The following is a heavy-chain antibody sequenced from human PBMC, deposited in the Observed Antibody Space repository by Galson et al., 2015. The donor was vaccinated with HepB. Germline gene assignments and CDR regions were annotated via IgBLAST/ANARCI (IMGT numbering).Heavy chain of an antibody. CDR3: ARGDTMVQGVIDYYYYYMDV. D-gene: IGHD3-10*01. CDR1: GYTFTSYG. CDR2: IIPILGIA. J-gene: IGHJ6*03. V-gene: IGHV1-69*10. Sequence: SVKVSCKASGYTFTSYGISWVRQAPGQGLEWMGGIIPILGIANYAQKFQGRVTITADKSTSTAYMELSSLRSEDTAVYYCARGDTMVQGVIDYYYYYMDVWGKGTTVTVSS.